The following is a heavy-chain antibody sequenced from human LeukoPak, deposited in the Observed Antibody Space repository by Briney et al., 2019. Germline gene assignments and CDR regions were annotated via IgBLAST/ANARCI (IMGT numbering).Heavy chain of an antibody. J-gene: IGHJ3*02. CDR1: GVSISSSDYY. CDR3: ARHRTAINRYGPYDAFDI. D-gene: IGHD5-18*01. CDR2: IYYSGRT. Sequence: SDTLSLTCTVSGVSISSSDYYWGWIRQPPGEGLEWIGSIYYSGRTYYNPPLKSRVSISEDTSKNQFSLKLSSVTAADTAVYYCARHRTAINRYGPYDAFDIWGQGTMVIVSS. V-gene: IGHV4-39*01.